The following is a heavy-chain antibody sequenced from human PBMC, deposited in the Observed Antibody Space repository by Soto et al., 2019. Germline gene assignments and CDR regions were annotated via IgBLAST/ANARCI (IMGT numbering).Heavy chain of an antibody. V-gene: IGHV3-23*01. Sequence: EVQLLESGGGLEQPGGSLRLSCAASGFTFSSYAMYWVRQAPGKGLEWVSAISGSAGNTYYADSVKGRFTISRDNARNTLYLQMNSLRAEDTAVYYCAHDSRGYCSGTSCYFYYMDVWGRWTTVTVSS. CDR2: ISGSAGNT. CDR1: GFTFSSYA. D-gene: IGHD2-2*01. J-gene: IGHJ6*03. CDR3: AHDSRGYCSGTSCYFYYMDV.